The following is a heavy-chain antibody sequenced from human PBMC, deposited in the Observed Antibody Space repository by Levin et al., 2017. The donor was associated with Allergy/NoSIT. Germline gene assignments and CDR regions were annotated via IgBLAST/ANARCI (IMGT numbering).Heavy chain of an antibody. CDR3: ASDPFRRASLGRGDY. J-gene: IGHJ4*02. CDR1: GFTFSSDW. D-gene: IGHD7-27*01. Sequence: GGSLRLSCAASGFTFSSDWMYWVRQAPGKGLVWVSRINSDGTYTDYADSVRGRFTISRDNAKNTLYLQMNSLRAEDTAVYYCASDPFRRASLGRGDYWGQGTLVTVSS. V-gene: IGHV3-74*01. CDR2: INSDGTYT.